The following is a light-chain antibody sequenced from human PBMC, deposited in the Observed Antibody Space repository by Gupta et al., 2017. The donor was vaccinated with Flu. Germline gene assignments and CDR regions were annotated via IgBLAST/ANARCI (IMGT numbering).Light chain of an antibody. CDR3: QQYNNWPLT. CDR1: QSVSSN. V-gene: IGKV3-15*01. CDR2: GAS. Sequence: EIVMTQSPATLSVSPGESVTLSCRASQSVSSNLAWYQQRPGQAPRLLMYGASTRATGIPATFSGSGTGTEFTLTISSLQSEDFAVYYCQQYNNWPLTFGGGTKVEIK. J-gene: IGKJ4*01.